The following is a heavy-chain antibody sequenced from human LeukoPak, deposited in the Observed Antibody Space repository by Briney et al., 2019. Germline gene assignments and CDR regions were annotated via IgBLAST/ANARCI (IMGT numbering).Heavy chain of an antibody. CDR1: GFSFTESY. D-gene: IGHD2-2*01. CDR2: ISSSGTII. V-gene: IGHV3-11*01. CDR3: AREGQLLLDGYYAMDV. Sequence: GGSLRLSCAGSGFSFTESYMTWIRQTPGKGLEWLSHISSSGTIIYYADSVKGRFTISRDNAKNSLFLKMNSLRAEDTAVYFCAREGQLLLDGYYAMDVWGQGTTVTVTS. J-gene: IGHJ6*02.